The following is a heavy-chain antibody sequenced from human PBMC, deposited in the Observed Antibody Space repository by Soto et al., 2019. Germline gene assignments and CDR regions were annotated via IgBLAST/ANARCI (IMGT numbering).Heavy chain of an antibody. V-gene: IGHV3-30*18. Sequence: QVQLVESGGGVVQPGRSLRLSCAASGFTFSSYGMHWVRQAPGKGLEWVAVISYDGSNKYYADSVKGRFTISRDNSKNTLYLQMNSLRAEDTAVYYCAKERAIFGVVIIYYFDYWGQGTLVTVSS. CDR1: GFTFSSYG. J-gene: IGHJ4*02. D-gene: IGHD3-3*01. CDR2: ISYDGSNK. CDR3: AKERAIFGVVIIYYFDY.